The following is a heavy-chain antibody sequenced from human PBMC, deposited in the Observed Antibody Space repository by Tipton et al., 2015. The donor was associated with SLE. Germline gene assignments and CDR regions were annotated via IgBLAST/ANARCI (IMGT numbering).Heavy chain of an antibody. J-gene: IGHJ2*01. V-gene: IGHV4-59*01. D-gene: IGHD1-14*01. CDR3: AAQPVAGLWYFDL. Sequence: TLSLTCTVSGGSISSYYWSWMRQPPGKGLEWIGYIYYSGSTNYNPSLKSRVTISVDTSKNQFSLKLSSVTAADTAAYYCAAQPVAGLWYFDLWGRGTLVTVSS. CDR1: GGSISSYY. CDR2: IYYSGST.